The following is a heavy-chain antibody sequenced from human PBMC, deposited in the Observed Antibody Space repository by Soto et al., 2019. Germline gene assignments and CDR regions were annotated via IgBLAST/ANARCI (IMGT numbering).Heavy chain of an antibody. CDR3: ARHRIVYGSGSYFDY. D-gene: IGHD3-10*01. CDR2: IYYSGST. Sequence: SETLSLTCTVSGGSISSYYWSWIRQPPGKGLERIGYIYYSGSTNYNPSLKSRVTISVDTSKNQFSLKLSSVTAADTAVYYCARHRIVYGSGSYFDYWGQGTLVTVSS. CDR1: GGSISSYY. J-gene: IGHJ4*02. V-gene: IGHV4-59*08.